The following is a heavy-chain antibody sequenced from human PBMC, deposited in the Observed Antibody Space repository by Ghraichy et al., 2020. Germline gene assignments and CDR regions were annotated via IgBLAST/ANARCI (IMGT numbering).Heavy chain of an antibody. D-gene: IGHD6-19*01. V-gene: IGHV3-20*01. CDR2: INWNGGST. CDR1: GFTFDDYG. J-gene: IGHJ5*02. Sequence: GESLNISCAASGFTFDDYGMSWVRQAPGKGLEWVSGINWNGGSTGYADSVKGRFTISRDNAKNSLYLQMNSLRAEDTALYHCARDPTPSIAVAGPNWFDPWGQGTLVTVSS. CDR3: ARDPTPSIAVAGPNWFDP.